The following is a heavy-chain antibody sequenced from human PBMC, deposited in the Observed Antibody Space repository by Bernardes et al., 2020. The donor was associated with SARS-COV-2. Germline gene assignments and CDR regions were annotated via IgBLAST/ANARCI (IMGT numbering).Heavy chain of an antibody. D-gene: IGHD6-13*01. CDR2: ISRSNNYI. V-gene: IGHV3-21*01. CDR1: RFTFSRYS. CDR3: ARGRDSSSWDGFDI. Sequence: GGSLRLSCVASRFTFSRYSMNWVRQAPGKGLEWVACISRSNNYINYAESVKGRFVVSRDNTKNSMFLQMNSLTVKDTAVYFCARGRDSSSWDGFDIWGQGTVVTVSS. J-gene: IGHJ3*02.